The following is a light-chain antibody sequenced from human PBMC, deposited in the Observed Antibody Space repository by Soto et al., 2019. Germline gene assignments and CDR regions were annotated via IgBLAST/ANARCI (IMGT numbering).Light chain of an antibody. J-gene: IGKJ3*01. CDR3: QQYDNLRPLFT. V-gene: IGKV1-33*01. CDR2: DAS. CDR1: QDISNY. Sequence: DIQMTQSPSSLSASVGDRVTITCQASQDISNYLNWYQQKPGKAPKLLIYDASNLETGVPSRFSGSRSGTDFTFTISSLQPEDIATNYCQQYDNLRPLFTFGPGTKVDI.